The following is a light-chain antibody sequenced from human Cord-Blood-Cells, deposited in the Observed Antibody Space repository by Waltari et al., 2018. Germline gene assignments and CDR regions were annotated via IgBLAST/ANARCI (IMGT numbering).Light chain of an antibody. J-gene: IGLJ3*02. CDR3: AAWDHSLSGWV. CDR2: RKN. Sequence: QSVLTHPPSSSGTPGQRVTISCSGISSNLGSNYVYWYQQLPGTAPKPLLWRKNQRRSRLPDRFSGAKTGDSASLAIIGLRSDDEAYYYCAAWDHSLSGWVYGGGTKLTAL. V-gene: IGLV1-47*01. CDR1: SSNLGSNY.